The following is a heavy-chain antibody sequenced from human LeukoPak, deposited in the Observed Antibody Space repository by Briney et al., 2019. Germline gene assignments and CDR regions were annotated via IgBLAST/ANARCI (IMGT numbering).Heavy chain of an antibody. CDR1: GFSFSNYW. D-gene: IGHD2-2*01. CDR2: IFTGGST. CDR3: ARDQGYCSSTSCLGAIGSFDI. Sequence: GGSLRLSCTASGFSFSNYWMSWVRRAPGKGLEWVSVIFTGGSTYYADSVKGRFTISKDNSKNTLYLQMNSLRAEDTAVYYCARDQGYCSSTSCLGAIGSFDIWGQGTMVTVSS. J-gene: IGHJ3*02. V-gene: IGHV3-53*01.